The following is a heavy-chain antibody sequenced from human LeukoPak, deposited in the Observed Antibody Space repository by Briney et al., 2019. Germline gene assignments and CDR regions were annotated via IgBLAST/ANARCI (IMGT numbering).Heavy chain of an antibody. CDR1: GFIFSSYW. J-gene: IGHJ4*02. Sequence: GGSLRLSCAGSGFIFSSYWMHWVRQAPGKGLVWVSRIRTDGGSTYYADSVKGRFTVSRDNAKNTLYLQMNSLRADDTAVYYCAKEPPEDIVVVPAAIGGAYWGQGTLVTVSS. V-gene: IGHV3-74*01. CDR2: IRTDGGST. D-gene: IGHD2-2*02. CDR3: AKEPPEDIVVVPAAIGGAY.